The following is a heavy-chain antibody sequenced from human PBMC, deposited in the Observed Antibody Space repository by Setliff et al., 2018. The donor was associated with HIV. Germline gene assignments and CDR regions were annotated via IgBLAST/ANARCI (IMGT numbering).Heavy chain of an antibody. D-gene: IGHD4-17*01. V-gene: IGHV4-30-4*08. Sequence: LSLTCTVSGGSISSGDYYWSWICQPPGKGLEWIGYIYYSGSTYYNPSLKSRVTISVDTSKNQFSLKLSSVTAADTAVYYCARASLNYGGNSGWFDPWGQGTLVTVSS. CDR1: GGSISSGDYY. CDR2: IYYSGST. CDR3: ARASLNYGGNSGWFDP. J-gene: IGHJ5*02.